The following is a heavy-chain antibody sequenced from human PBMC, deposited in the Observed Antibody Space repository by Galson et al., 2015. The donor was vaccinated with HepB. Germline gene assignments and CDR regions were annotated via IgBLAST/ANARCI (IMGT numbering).Heavy chain of an antibody. Sequence: SLRLSCAASGFTFSSYSMNWVRQAPGKGLEWVSDISDTGTKTFYADSVRGRFTISRDNSKNTLYLQMNSLRVDDTAVYYCARDVRGGGTDWYDVYWGQGTLVTVSS. J-gene: IGHJ4*02. D-gene: IGHD1-1*01. V-gene: IGHV3-23*01. CDR3: ARDVRGGGTDWYDVY. CDR2: ISDTGTKT. CDR1: GFTFSSYS.